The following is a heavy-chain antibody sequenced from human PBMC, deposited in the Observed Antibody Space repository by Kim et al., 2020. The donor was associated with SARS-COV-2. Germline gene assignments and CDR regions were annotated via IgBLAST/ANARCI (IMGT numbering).Heavy chain of an antibody. V-gene: IGHV3-30-3*01. CDR2: ISYDGSNK. Sequence: GGSLRLSCAASGFTFSSYAMHWVRQAPGKGLEWVAVISYDGSNKYYADSVKGRFTISRDNSKNTLYLQMNSLRAEDTAVYYCARDPGGNAYYYGTDVWGQGTTVTVSS. J-gene: IGHJ6*02. D-gene: IGHD1-1*01. CDR1: GFTFSSYA. CDR3: ARDPGGNAYYYGTDV.